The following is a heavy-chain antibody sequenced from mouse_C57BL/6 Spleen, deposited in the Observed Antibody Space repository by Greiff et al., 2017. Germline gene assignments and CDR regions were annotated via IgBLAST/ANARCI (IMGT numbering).Heavy chain of an antibody. J-gene: IGHJ1*03. CDR3: AKEGAMTTVVGYFDV. CDR2: INPSNGGT. D-gene: IGHD1-1*01. Sequence: QVQLQQPGTELVKPGASVKLSKASGYTFTSYWMHWAKQRPGQGLEWIGNINPSNGGTNYNEKFKSKATLTVDKSYSTAYMQLSSLTSEDSAVYYCAKEGAMTTVVGYFDVWGTGTTVTVSS. CDR1: GYTFTSYW. V-gene: IGHV1-53*01.